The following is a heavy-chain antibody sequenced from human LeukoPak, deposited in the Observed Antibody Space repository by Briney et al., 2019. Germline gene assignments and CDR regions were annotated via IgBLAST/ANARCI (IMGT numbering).Heavy chain of an antibody. D-gene: IGHD5-12*01. CDR1: GFTFSSYG. CDR2: IRYDGSNK. J-gene: IGHJ4*02. Sequence: GGSLRLSCAASGFTFSSYGMHWVRQAPGKGLEWVAFIRYDGSNKYYADSVKGRFTISRDNSKNTLYLQMNSLRAEDTAVYYCAKVATYESHWDYWGQGTLVTVSS. V-gene: IGHV3-30*02. CDR3: AKVATYESHWDY.